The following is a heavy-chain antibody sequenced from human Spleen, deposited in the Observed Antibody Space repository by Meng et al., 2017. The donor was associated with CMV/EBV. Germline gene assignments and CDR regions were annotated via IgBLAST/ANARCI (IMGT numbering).Heavy chain of an antibody. CDR1: GFTFSSYA. Sequence: SCAASGFTFSSYAMHWVRQAPGKGLEWVAVISYDGSNKYYADSVKGRFTISRDNSKNTLYLQMNSLRAEDTAVYYCARDAAAGVFDYWGQGTLVTVSS. CDR3: ARDAAAGVFDY. D-gene: IGHD6-13*01. CDR2: ISYDGSNK. V-gene: IGHV3-30*04. J-gene: IGHJ4*02.